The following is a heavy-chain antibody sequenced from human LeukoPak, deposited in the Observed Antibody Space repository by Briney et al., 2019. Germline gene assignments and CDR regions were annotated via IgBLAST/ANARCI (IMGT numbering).Heavy chain of an antibody. CDR3: ACSIAVAGPFDF. CDR1: GFTFSSYA. V-gene: IGHV3-30*04. J-gene: IGHJ4*02. Sequence: GGSLRLSCAASGFTFSSYAMHWVRQAPGKGLEWVAVISYDGSNKYYADSVKGRFTISRDNSKNTLYLHMNSLRAEDTAVYYCACSIAVAGPFDFWGQGTLVTVSS. CDR2: ISYDGSNK. D-gene: IGHD6-19*01.